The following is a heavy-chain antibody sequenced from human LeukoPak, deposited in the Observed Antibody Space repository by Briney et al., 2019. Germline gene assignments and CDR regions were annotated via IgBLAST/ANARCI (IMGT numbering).Heavy chain of an antibody. J-gene: IGHJ4*02. CDR2: IYASGST. CDR1: GGSISGYY. Sequence: SETLSLTCTVSGGSISGYYWSWIRQPAGKGLEWIGRIYASGSTNYNPSLKSRVTMSLDTSKNQFSLKLSSVTAADTAVYYCASGVWSGYFDYWGRGTLVTVSS. CDR3: ASGVWSGYFDY. V-gene: IGHV4-4*07. D-gene: IGHD3-3*01.